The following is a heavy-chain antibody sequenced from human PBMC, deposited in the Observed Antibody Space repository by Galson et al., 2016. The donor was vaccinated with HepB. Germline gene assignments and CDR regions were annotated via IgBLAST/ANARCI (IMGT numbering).Heavy chain of an antibody. CDR2: INPNSGGT. V-gene: IGHV1-2*02. J-gene: IGHJ4*02. D-gene: IGHD3-22*01. Sequence: SVKVSCKASGYTFTDYYMHWVRQAPGQGLEWMGWINPNSGGTDYAQKFQGRVTMTRDTSISTAYMELSRLRSDDPAVYYCARVPENYYDASWGRGTLITVSS. CDR1: GYTFTDYY. CDR3: ARVPENYYDAS.